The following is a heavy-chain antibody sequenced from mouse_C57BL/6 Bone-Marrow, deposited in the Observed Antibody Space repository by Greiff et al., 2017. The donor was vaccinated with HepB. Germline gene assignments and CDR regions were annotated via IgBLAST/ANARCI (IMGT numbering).Heavy chain of an antibody. CDR2: IYPREGST. CDR1: GYTFTSYD. CDR3: ARPIYYGSRWFAY. D-gene: IGHD1-1*01. V-gene: IGHV1-85*01. J-gene: IGHJ3*01. Sequence: VKLMESGPELVKPGASVKLSCKASGYTFTSYDINWVKQRPGQGLEWLGWIYPREGSTKHNEKFKGKATLTVDTSASTAYMELHSLTSEDSAVYFCARPIYYGSRWFAYWGQGTLVTVAA.